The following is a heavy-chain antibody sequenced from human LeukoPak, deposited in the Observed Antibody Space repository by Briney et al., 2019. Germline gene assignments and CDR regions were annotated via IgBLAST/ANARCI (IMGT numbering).Heavy chain of an antibody. CDR1: GGSISSGGYY. V-gene: IGHV4-31*03. Sequence: SQTLSLTCTVSGGSISSGGYYWSWIRQHPGKGLEWIGYIYYSGSTYYNPSLKSRVTISVDTSKNQFSLKLSSVTAADTAVYYCARSGPPAGRPDAFDIWGQGTMATVSS. D-gene: IGHD2-2*01. J-gene: IGHJ3*02. CDR2: IYYSGST. CDR3: ARSGPPAGRPDAFDI.